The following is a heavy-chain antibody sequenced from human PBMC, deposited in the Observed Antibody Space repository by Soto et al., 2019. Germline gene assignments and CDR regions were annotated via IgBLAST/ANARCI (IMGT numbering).Heavy chain of an antibody. Sequence: GASVKVSCKASGYTFTGYYMHWVRQAPGQGLEWMGWINPNSGGTNYAQKFQGWVTMTRDTSISTAYMELSRLRSDGTAVYYCARDSIFLYYYYGMDVWGQGTTVTVS. J-gene: IGHJ6*02. CDR3: ARDSIFLYYYYGMDV. V-gene: IGHV1-2*04. CDR1: GYTFTGYY. D-gene: IGHD3-3*01. CDR2: INPNSGGT.